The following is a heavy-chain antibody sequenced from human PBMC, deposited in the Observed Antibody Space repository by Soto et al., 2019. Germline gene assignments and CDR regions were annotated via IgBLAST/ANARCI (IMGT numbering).Heavy chain of an antibody. CDR2: IYSGGST. Sequence: GGSLRLSCAASGFTVSSNYMSWVRQAPGKGLEWVSVIYSGGSTYYADSVKGRFTISRDNSKNTLYLQMNSLRAEDTAVYYCASGNYDILTGYYYYYYGMDVWGQGTTVTVSS. CDR3: ASGNYDILTGYYYYYYGMDV. V-gene: IGHV3-53*01. CDR1: GFTVSSNY. J-gene: IGHJ6*02. D-gene: IGHD3-9*01.